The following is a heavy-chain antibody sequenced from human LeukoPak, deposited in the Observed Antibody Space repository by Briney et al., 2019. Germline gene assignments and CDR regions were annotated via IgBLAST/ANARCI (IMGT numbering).Heavy chain of an antibody. D-gene: IGHD1-26*01. CDR3: ARETTTLDY. V-gene: IGHV3-33*01. CDR1: GFTFSSYG. CDR2: IWYDGSNK. Sequence: GGSLRLSCAASGFTFSSYGMHWDRQAPGKGLEWVAVIWYDGSNKFYADSVEGRFTISRDNSKNTLYLQMNSLRAEDTAVYYCARETTTLDYWGQGTLVTVSS. J-gene: IGHJ4*02.